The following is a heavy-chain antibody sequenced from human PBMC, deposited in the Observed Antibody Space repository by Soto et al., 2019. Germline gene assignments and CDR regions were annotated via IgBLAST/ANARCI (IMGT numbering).Heavy chain of an antibody. V-gene: IGHV1-69*06. J-gene: IGHJ6*02. CDR2: IIPIFGTA. CDR3: ARDGGLGENYYYYGMDV. CDR1: GGTFSSYA. D-gene: IGHD3-16*01. Sequence: ASVKVSCKASGGTFSSYAISWVRQAPGQGLEWMGGIIPIFGTANYAQKFQGRVTITADKSTSTAYMELSSLRSEDTAVYYCARDGGLGENYYYYGMDVWGQGTTVTVSS.